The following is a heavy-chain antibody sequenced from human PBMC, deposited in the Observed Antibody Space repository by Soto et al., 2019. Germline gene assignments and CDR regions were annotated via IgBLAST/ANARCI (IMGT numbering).Heavy chain of an antibody. CDR3: ARGRYGDY. Sequence: QVHLGQSGAEVKKPGASVKVSCKGSGYAFTTYGITWVRQAPGQGLEWMGWISAHNCNTNYAQKLQGRVTVTRDTSTSTAYMELRSLRSDDTAVYYCARGRYGDYWGQGALVTVSS. CDR2: ISAHNCNT. J-gene: IGHJ4*02. V-gene: IGHV1-18*01. CDR1: GYAFTTYG. D-gene: IGHD1-1*01.